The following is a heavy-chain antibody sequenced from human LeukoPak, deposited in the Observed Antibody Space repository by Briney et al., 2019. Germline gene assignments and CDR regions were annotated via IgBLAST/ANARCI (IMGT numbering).Heavy chain of an antibody. CDR3: ARDPICSSTSCYIDY. J-gene: IGHJ4*02. CDR1: GFTFSGYT. Sequence: PGGSLRLSCAASGFTFSGYTMNWVRQAPGKGLEWVSFISSSSSYIYYADSVKGRFTISRDNAKNSLYLQMNSLRVEDTAVYYCARDPICSSTSCYIDYWGQGTLVTVSS. CDR2: ISSSSSYI. V-gene: IGHV3-21*01. D-gene: IGHD2-2*01.